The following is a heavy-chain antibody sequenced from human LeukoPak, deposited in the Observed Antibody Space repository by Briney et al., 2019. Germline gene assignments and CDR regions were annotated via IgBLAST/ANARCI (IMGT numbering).Heavy chain of an antibody. CDR2: IYSGGST. V-gene: IGHV3-66*01. CDR1: GFTVSSNY. Sequence: GGSLRLSCAASGFTVSSNYMSWVRQAPGKGLEWVSVIYSGGSTYYADSVKGRFTISRDNSKNTLYIQMNRLRAEDTAVYYCARAGPSSSWHQFDYWGQGTLVTVSS. J-gene: IGHJ4*02. D-gene: IGHD6-13*01. CDR3: ARAGPSSSWHQFDY.